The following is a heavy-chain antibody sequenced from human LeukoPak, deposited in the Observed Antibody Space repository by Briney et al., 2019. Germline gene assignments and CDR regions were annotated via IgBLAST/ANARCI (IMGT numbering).Heavy chain of an antibody. CDR2: INHSGNT. CDR3: ARGFRGSWNNWFDP. D-gene: IGHD2-15*01. CDR1: GGSFSGYY. Sequence: SETLSLTCAVYGGSFSGYYWSWIRQPPGKGLEWLGEINHSGNTNYNPSLKSRVTISVDTSKNQFSLKLSSVTAADTAVYYCARGFRGSWNNWFDPWGQGTLVTVSS. V-gene: IGHV4-34*01. J-gene: IGHJ5*02.